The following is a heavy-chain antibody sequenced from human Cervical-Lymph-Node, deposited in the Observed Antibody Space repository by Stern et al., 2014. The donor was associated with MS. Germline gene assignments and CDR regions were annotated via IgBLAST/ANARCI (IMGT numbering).Heavy chain of an antibody. V-gene: IGHV3-30*03. J-gene: IGHJ4*02. D-gene: IGHD2-8*01. CDR1: GFTFSSYG. CDR2: ISYDGNHK. CDR3: ARDYEDTSMLFDH. Sequence: QVQLMQSGGAVVQPGRSLRLSCAASGFTFSSYGMHLVRQAPGKGLEWVTVISYDGNHKYYAASVKGRFTISRDNSKNTLHLQMNSVTPDDTAIYYCARDYEDTSMLFDHWGQGTLVTVSS.